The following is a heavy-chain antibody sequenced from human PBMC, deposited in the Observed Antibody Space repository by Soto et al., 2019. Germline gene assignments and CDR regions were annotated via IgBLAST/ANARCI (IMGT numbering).Heavy chain of an antibody. CDR1: GFSVGGNY. Sequence: VGSLRLSCAASGFSVGGNYMSWVRQAPGKGLELVSLIYSGGNPFYADSMKGRFTLSRDNSNNMLYLQMDSLRAEDTAVYYCARGPNSDCWGQGTLVTVSS. CDR2: IYSGGNP. CDR3: ARGPNSDC. V-gene: IGHV3-53*01. J-gene: IGHJ4*02. D-gene: IGHD2-21*01.